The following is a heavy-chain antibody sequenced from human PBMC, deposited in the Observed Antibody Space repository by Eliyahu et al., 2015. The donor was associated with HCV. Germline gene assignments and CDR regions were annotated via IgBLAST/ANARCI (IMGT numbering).Heavy chain of an antibody. V-gene: IGHV4-4*07. Sequence: QVQLQESGPGLVKPSETLSLTCTVSGGSISSYYWSWIRQPAGKGLEWIGRAYTSGSTNYNPSLKSRVTMSVDTSKNQFSLKLSSVTAADTAVYYCARGGITFGGVIDFGMDVWGQGTTVTVSS. D-gene: IGHD3-16*02. CDR3: ARGGITFGGVIDFGMDV. J-gene: IGHJ6*02. CDR1: GGSISSYY. CDR2: AYTSGST.